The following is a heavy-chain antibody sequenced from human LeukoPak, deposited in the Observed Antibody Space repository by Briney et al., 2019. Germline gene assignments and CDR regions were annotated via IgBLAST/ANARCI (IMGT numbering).Heavy chain of an antibody. CDR2: IYTSGST. D-gene: IGHD5-24*01. V-gene: IGHV4-4*07. Sequence: SETLSLTCTVSGGSISSYYWSWIRQPAGKGLEWIGRIYTSGSTNYNPSLKSRVTMSVDTSKNQFTLKLSSVTAADTAVYYCARLARDVYNIIAYFFDQWGQGTLVTVSS. CDR1: GGSISSYY. J-gene: IGHJ4*02. CDR3: ARLARDVYNIIAYFFDQ.